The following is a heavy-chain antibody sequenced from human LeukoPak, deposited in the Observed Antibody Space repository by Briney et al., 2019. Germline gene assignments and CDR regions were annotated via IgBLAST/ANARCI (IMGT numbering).Heavy chain of an antibody. D-gene: IGHD5-18*01. Sequence: EASVKVSCKASGGTFSSYAISWVRQAPGQGLEWMGRIIPIFGTANYAQKFQGRVTITTDESTSTAYMELSSLRSEDTAVYYCARDLSSVRYSYGFDYWGQGTLVTVSS. CDR2: IIPIFGTA. CDR1: GGTFSSYA. J-gene: IGHJ4*02. V-gene: IGHV1-69*05. CDR3: ARDLSSVRYSYGFDY.